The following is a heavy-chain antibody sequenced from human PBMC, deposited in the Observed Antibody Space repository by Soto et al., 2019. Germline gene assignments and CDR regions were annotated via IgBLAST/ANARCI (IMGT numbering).Heavy chain of an antibody. CDR2: IIPNFDTP. CDR3: AVAMVREILIFESSGMHV. Sequence: QVHLVQSGAEVKKPGSSVKVSCKTSGGSFNNYAVSWVRQAPGQGLEWMGGIIPNFDTPNYAQKFQDRVTIIADESTSTVYMELRSLRSNDTAVYYCAVAMVREILIFESSGMHVWGQGTTVXV. J-gene: IGHJ6*02. D-gene: IGHD3-10*01. V-gene: IGHV1-69*01. CDR1: GGSFNNYA.